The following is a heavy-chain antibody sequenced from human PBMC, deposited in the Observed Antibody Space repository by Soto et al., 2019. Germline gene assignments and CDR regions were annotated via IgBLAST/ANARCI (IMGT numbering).Heavy chain of an antibody. J-gene: IGHJ5*02. V-gene: IGHV4-4*02. Sequence: PSETLSLTCAVSGGSISSSNWWSWVRQPPGKGLEWIGEIYHSGSTNYNPSLKSRVTISVDTSKNQFSLKLSSVTAADTAVYYCARDKYDFWSGYYGDRGIGNWFDPGVQGTLVT. CDR2: IYHSGST. D-gene: IGHD3-3*01. CDR3: ARDKYDFWSGYYGDRGIGNWFDP. CDR1: GGSISSSNW.